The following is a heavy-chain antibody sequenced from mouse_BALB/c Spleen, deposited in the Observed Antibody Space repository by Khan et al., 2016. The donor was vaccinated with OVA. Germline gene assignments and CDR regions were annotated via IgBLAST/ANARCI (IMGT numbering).Heavy chain of an antibody. J-gene: IGHJ2*01. V-gene: IGHV1-5*01. D-gene: IGHD2-1*01. CDR1: CYTFTNYW. CDR2: IYPGNSDT. Sequence: EVQLQESGTVLARPGASVKMSCKGSCYTFTNYWMHWVKQRPGQGLEWIGVIYPGNSDTNYNQKFKGKAKLTAVTSTSTAYMELNSLTNEDSAVYYCTRNGFGNYESWDYWGQGTTLTVSS. CDR3: TRNGFGNYESWDY.